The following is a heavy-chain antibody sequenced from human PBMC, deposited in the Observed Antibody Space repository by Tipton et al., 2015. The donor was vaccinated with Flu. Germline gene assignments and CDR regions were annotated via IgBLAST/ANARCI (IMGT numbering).Heavy chain of an antibody. CDR2: ISGSGGST. D-gene: IGHD3-10*01. V-gene: IGHV3-23*01. CDR1: GFTFNSYA. J-gene: IGHJ6*02. CDR3: AKNPHRGADVDYYFGLDV. Sequence: SLRLSCAASGFTFNSYAMSWVRQAPGKGLEWVSAISGSGGSTYYADSVKGRFTISRDNSKNTLYLQMNSLRAGDTAVYYCAKNPHRGADVDYYFGLDVWGQGTTVTVSS.